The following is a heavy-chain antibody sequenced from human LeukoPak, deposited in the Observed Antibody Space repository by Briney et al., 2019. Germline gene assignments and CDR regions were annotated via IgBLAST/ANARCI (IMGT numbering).Heavy chain of an antibody. J-gene: IGHJ4*02. Sequence: ASETLSLTCTVSTGSISSYYWTWIRQPAGKGLEWIGRIYTSGSTNYNPSLKSRVTMSVDTSKNQFSLKLNSVTAADTAVYFCARRAYSAAYWKHFDYWGQGTLVTVSS. V-gene: IGHV4-4*07. CDR3: ARRAYSAAYWKHFDY. D-gene: IGHD1-1*01. CDR1: TGSISSYY. CDR2: IYTSGST.